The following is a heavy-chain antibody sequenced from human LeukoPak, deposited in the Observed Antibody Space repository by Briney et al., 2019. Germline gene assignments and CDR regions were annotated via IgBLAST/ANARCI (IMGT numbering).Heavy chain of an antibody. D-gene: IGHD3-22*01. CDR3: ARHGHGSSRIASFDP. J-gene: IGHJ5*02. Sequence: GESLKISCQGTGSSSTNYSITCVRQIPGKGLEYMGRIDPSDSYTNYSPSFQGHITISADKSISTAYLQWSSLKASDTAMYYCARHGHGSSRIASFDPWGQGTLVTVSS. V-gene: IGHV5-10-1*01. CDR1: GSSSTNYS. CDR2: IDPSDSYT.